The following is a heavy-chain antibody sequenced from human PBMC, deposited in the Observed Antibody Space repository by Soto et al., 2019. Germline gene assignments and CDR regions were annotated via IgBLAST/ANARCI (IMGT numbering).Heavy chain of an antibody. CDR2: INPYNANT. V-gene: IGHV1-18*01. J-gene: IGHJ3*02. D-gene: IGHD3-16*01. Sequence: ASVKVSCMASGGTFSSYAISWVRQAPGQGLEWMGWINPYNANTNYAQKLQGRVTMTTDTSTSTAYMDLRSLTSDDTAVYYCARDRVAGIWGDAFDIWGQGTMVTVSS. CDR1: GGTFSSYA. CDR3: ARDRVAGIWGDAFDI.